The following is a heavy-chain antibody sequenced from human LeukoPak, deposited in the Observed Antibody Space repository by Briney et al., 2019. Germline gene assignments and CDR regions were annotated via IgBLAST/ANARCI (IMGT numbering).Heavy chain of an antibody. CDR3: ARVDFGGFDY. CDR2: IYTSGST. V-gene: IGHV4-61*02. Sequence: SETLSLTCTVSGGSISSGSYYWSWIRQPAGKGLEWIGRIYTSGSTNYNPSLKSRITISVDTSKNQFSLKLSSLTGADPGVYYCARVDFGGFDYWGQGTLVTVSS. CDR1: GGSISSGSYY. D-gene: IGHD3/OR15-3a*01. J-gene: IGHJ4*02.